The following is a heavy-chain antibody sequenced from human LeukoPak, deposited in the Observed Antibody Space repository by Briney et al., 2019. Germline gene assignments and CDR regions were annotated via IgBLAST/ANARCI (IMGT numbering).Heavy chain of an antibody. V-gene: IGHV4-34*01. J-gene: IGHJ4*02. CDR1: GGSFSGYY. CDR3: ARQRWLQLTDY. CDR2: INHSGST. Sequence: PSETLSLTCAVYGGSFSGYYWSWIRQPPGKGLEWIGEINHSGSTNYNPSLKSRVTISVDTSKNQFSLKLRSVTAADTAVYYCARQRWLQLTDYWGQGTLVTVSS. D-gene: IGHD5-24*01.